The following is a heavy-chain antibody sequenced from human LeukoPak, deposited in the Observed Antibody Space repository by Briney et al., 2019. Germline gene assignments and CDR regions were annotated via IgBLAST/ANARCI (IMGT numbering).Heavy chain of an antibody. D-gene: IGHD4-23*01. CDR3: TTDNSAQACA. CDR1: GLPFTNAW. V-gene: IGHV3-15*01. CDR2: IKRETEGGTT. Sequence: PGGSHRLSCAASGLPFTNAWMAWVRQPPGKGLEWVGRIKRETEGGTTDYAAPVKGRFTISRDDSKNTLYLQMNSLNTEDTAVYYCTTDNSAQACAWGQGTLVTVSS. J-gene: IGHJ5*02.